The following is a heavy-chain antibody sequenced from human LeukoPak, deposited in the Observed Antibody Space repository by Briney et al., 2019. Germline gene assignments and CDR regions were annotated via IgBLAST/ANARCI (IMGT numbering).Heavy chain of an antibody. D-gene: IGHD5-12*01. CDR3: ASPHQLDLQWLRSPQAPINY. CDR1: GFTFSSSW. V-gene: IGHV3-7*01. J-gene: IGHJ4*02. Sequence: GGSLRLSCAASGFTFSSSWMSWVRQAPEKGLEWVANIKPDGSEEHSVDSVKGRFTISRDNAKNSLYLQMNSLRAEDTAVYYCASPHQLDLQWLRSPQAPINYWGQGTLVTVSS. CDR2: IKPDGSEE.